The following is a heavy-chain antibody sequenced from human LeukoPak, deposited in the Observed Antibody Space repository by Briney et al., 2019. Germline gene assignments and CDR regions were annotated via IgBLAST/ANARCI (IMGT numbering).Heavy chain of an antibody. CDR1: GGSISSSNYY. V-gene: IGHV4-39*07. Sequence: SETLSLTCTVSGGSISSSNYYWGWIRQPPGKGLEWIGSIYYSGSIWYHPSLKSRVTISVDTSQKQFSLRLTSVTAADTAVYYCARGRYLTTLGGAAAGFLDSWGQGTLVTVSS. D-gene: IGHD6-13*01. CDR3: ARGRYLTTLGGAAAGFLDS. CDR2: IYYSGSI. J-gene: IGHJ4*02.